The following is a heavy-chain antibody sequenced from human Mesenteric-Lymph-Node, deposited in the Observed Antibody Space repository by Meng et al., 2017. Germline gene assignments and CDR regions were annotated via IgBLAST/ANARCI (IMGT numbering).Heavy chain of an antibody. Sequence: ASVKVSCKASGYTFTSYGINWVRQATGQGLEWMGWMNPNSGNTGYAQKFQGRVTMTRNTSISTAYMELSSLRSEDTAVYYCARGVHDSSSWYLLFISRYYYYGMDVWGQGTTVTVSS. CDR3: ARGVHDSSSWYLLFISRYYYYGMDV. D-gene: IGHD6-13*01. CDR1: GYTFTSYG. CDR2: MNPNSGNT. V-gene: IGHV1-8*02. J-gene: IGHJ6*02.